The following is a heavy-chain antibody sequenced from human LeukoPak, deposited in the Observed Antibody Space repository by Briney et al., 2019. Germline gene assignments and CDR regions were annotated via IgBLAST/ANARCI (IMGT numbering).Heavy chain of an antibody. J-gene: IGHJ4*02. CDR2: INSGGSGT. Sequence: GGSLRLSCAASGFAFSSNWMHWVRQTPGKGLVWVSRINSGGSGTTYADSVEGRFTISRDNAKNMLYLQMNSLRADDTAVYYWPPSRGPLAEYWGQGTLVTVSS. CDR1: GFAFSSNW. D-gene: IGHD3-10*01. V-gene: IGHV3-74*01. CDR3: PPSRGPLAEY.